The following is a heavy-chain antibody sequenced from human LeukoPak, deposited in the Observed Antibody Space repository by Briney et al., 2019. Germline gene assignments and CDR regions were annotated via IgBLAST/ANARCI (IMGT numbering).Heavy chain of an antibody. D-gene: IGHD4-23*01. CDR2: MNPNSGNT. Sequence: ASVKASCKASGYTFTSYDINWVRQATGQGLEWMGWMNPNSGNTGYAQKFQGRVTMTRNTSISTAYMELSSLRSEDTVVYYCARGSNYGGNSGMDYWGQGTLVTVSS. CDR3: ARGSNYGGNSGMDY. V-gene: IGHV1-8*01. J-gene: IGHJ4*02. CDR1: GYTFTSYD.